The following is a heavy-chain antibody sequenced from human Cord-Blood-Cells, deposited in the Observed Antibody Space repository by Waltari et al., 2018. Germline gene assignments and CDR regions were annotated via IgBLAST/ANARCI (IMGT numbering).Heavy chain of an antibody. Sequence: EVQLVESGGGLVKPGGSLRLSCAASGFTFCSYSMNWVRQAPGKRLEWVSSISSSSSYIYYADSVKGRFTISRDNAKTSLYLQMNRLRAEDTAVFYCARSGYFGDAFDIWGQGTMVTVSS. D-gene: IGHD3-10*01. CDR1: GFTFCSYS. V-gene: IGHV3-21*01. CDR2: ISSSSSYI. CDR3: ARSGYFGDAFDI. J-gene: IGHJ3*02.